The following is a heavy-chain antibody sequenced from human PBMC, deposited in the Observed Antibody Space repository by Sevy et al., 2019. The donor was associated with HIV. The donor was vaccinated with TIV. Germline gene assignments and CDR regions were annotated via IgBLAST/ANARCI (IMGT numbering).Heavy chain of an antibody. CDR1: GYTFTSYD. V-gene: IGHV1-8*03. Sequence: ASVKVSCKASGYTFTSYDINWVRQATGQGLEWMGWMNPNSGNTGYAQRFQGRVTITRNTSISTAYMELSSLRSEDTAVYYCARVLLPYGSRSYYRTDGFDYWGQGTLVTVSS. CDR2: MNPNSGNT. J-gene: IGHJ4*02. D-gene: IGHD3-10*01. CDR3: ARVLLPYGSRSYYRTDGFDY.